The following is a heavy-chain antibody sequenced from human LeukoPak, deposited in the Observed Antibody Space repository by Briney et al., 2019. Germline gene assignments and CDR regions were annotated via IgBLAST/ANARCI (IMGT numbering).Heavy chain of an antibody. CDR3: ARQLSSSWSAFDY. CDR1: GDSISSGGYY. J-gene: IGHJ4*02. Sequence: SETLSLTCTVSGDSISSGGYYWSWIRQPPGKGLEWIGYIYHSGSTYYNASLKSRVTISVDTSKNQFSLKLSSVTAADTAVYYCARQLSSSWSAFDYWGQGTLVTVSS. CDR2: IYHSGST. V-gene: IGHV4-30-2*03. D-gene: IGHD6-13*01.